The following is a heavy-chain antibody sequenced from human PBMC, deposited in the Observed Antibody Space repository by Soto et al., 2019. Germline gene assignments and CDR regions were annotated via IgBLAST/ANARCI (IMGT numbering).Heavy chain of an antibody. CDR1: GGSISSISYY. V-gene: IGHV4-39*01. CDR2: IYYSGST. D-gene: IGHD6-13*01. CDR3: AKIAAAGTGRGDYYGMDV. J-gene: IGHJ6*02. Sequence: SDPLSHPCTVSGGSISSISYYWVWILQPPGKGLEWIGSIYYSGSTYYNPSLKSRVTISVDTSKNQFSLKLSSVTAADTAVYYCAKIAAAGTGRGDYYGMDVWGQGTTVTVSS.